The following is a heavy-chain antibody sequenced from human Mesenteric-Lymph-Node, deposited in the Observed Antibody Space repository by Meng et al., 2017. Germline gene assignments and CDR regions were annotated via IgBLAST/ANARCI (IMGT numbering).Heavy chain of an antibody. Sequence: QVQLQESGQGLVKPSQTLSLNCAVSRGSISSGAYYCSRTRQPPGKGLELIGYIYYSGSAYYNPSLRSRVTISVDTSKNQFSLKFSSVTAAGTAVYSRARERMMIFAVDYWGLGTLVTVSS. J-gene: IGHJ4*02. CDR1: RGSISSGAYY. D-gene: IGHD3/OR15-3a*01. V-gene: IGHV4-30-4*01. CDR3: ARERMMIFAVDY. CDR2: IYYSGSA.